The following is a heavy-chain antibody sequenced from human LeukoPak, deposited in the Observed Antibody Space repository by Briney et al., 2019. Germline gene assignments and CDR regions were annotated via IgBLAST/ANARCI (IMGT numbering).Heavy chain of an antibody. CDR1: GGSINSYY. CDR2: IYYTGST. V-gene: IGHV4-59*01. D-gene: IGHD3-10*01. J-gene: IGHJ6*02. Sequence: SETLSLTCTVSGGSINSYYWSWIRQPPGKGLEWIGYIYYTGSTNYNPSLKSRVTISVDTSKNQFSLKLSSVTAADTAVYYCARGDYYGSGSRYSYYYYGMDVWGQGTTVTVSS. CDR3: ARGDYYGSGSRYSYYYYGMDV.